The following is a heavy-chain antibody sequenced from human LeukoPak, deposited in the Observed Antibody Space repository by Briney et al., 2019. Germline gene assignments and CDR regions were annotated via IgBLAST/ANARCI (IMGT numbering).Heavy chain of an antibody. J-gene: IGHJ4*02. D-gene: IGHD3-22*01. Sequence: ASVKVSCKAPGYSFTSYYMHWVRQAPGQGLEWMGIINPSGGSTNCAQKFQGRVTMSRDTSTSTVYMELSSLRSEDTAVYYCARVRSGYYYFDYWGREPWSPSPQ. CDR1: GYSFTSYY. V-gene: IGHV1-46*01. CDR3: ARVRSGYYYFDY. CDR2: INPSGGST.